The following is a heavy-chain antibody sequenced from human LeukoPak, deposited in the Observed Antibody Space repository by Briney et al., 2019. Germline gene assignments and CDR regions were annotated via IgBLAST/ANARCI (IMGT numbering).Heavy chain of an antibody. Sequence: ASVKVSCKASGYTFTSYDINWVRQATGQGLEWMGWMNPNSGNTGYAQKFQGRVTMTRNTSISTAYMELSSLRSEDTAVYYCATELGGEGDFGWAVNDYWGQGTLVTVSS. J-gene: IGHJ4*02. V-gene: IGHV1-8*01. CDR2: MNPNSGNT. CDR3: ATELGGEGDFGWAVNDY. CDR1: GYTFTSYD. D-gene: IGHD3-10*01.